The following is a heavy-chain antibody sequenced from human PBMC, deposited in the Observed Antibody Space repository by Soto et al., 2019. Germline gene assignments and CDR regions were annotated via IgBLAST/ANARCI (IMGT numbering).Heavy chain of an antibody. CDR2: INAGNGNT. Sequence: ASVKVSCKASGYTFTSYAMHWVRQAPGQRLEWMGWINAGNGNTKYSQKFQGRVTITRDTSASTAYMELSSLRSEDTAVYYCASHHYYDSSGYSRTFDYWGQGTLVTVSS. J-gene: IGHJ4*02. V-gene: IGHV1-3*01. CDR1: GYTFTSYA. CDR3: ASHHYYDSSGYSRTFDY. D-gene: IGHD3-22*01.